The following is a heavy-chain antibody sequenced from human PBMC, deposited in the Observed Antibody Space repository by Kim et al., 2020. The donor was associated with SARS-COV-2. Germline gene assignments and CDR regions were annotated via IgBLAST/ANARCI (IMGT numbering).Heavy chain of an antibody. CDR3: AREANSFDS. Sequence: GGTTYPPQVQGRVTVTRDTSTSTSYMELNSLRSEDTAFYYCAREANSFDSWGQGTLVAVSS. V-gene: IGHV1-46*01. CDR2: GGT. J-gene: IGHJ4*02.